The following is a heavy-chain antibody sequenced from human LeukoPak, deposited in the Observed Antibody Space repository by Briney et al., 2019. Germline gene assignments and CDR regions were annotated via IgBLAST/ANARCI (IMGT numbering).Heavy chain of an antibody. CDR2: ISAYNGDT. J-gene: IGHJ4*02. D-gene: IGHD3-10*01. V-gene: IGHV1-18*01. Sequence: ASVKVSCKASGYTFKTYSFTWMRQAPGQGLEWMGRISAYNGDTNYAQKFQGRLALTADTLTRTGYMELTSLRSDDTAVYYCAFRGVIPNYFDYWGQGSLVTVSS. CDR3: AFRGVIPNYFDY. CDR1: GYTFKTYS.